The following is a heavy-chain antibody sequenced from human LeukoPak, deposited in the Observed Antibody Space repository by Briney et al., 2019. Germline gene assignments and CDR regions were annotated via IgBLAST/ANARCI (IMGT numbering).Heavy chain of an antibody. Sequence: GGSLRLSCAASVLTVSSNHMAWVRQAPGKGLEWVSVIYTGGITYYADSVQGRFTISRDSSKNTVYLQMNSLRVEDAALYYCARDHATAGGGLDYWGQGTPVTVSP. D-gene: IGHD6-13*01. CDR2: IYTGGIT. CDR1: VLTVSSNH. CDR3: ARDHATAGGGLDY. V-gene: IGHV3-53*01. J-gene: IGHJ4*02.